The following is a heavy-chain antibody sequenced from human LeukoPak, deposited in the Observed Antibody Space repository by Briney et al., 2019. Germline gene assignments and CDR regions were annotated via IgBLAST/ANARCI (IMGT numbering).Heavy chain of an antibody. CDR2: INPNIGGT. V-gene: IGHV1-2*02. Sequence: GASVKVSCKTSGYTFTDYYLHWVRQAPGQGLEWMGWINPNIGGTNYAQKFQGRVTMTRDTSISTAYMELSRLRSDDTAVYYCARGPDIDYYGSGSYLWFDPWGQGTLVTVSS. J-gene: IGHJ5*02. CDR1: GYTFTDYY. D-gene: IGHD3-10*01. CDR3: ARGPDIDYYGSGSYLWFDP.